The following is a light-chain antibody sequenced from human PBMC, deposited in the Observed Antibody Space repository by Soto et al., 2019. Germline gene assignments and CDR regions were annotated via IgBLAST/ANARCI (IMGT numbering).Light chain of an antibody. CDR1: QDISNY. CDR3: QQFDNLPLT. J-gene: IGKJ4*01. V-gene: IGKV1-33*01. Sequence: DIQMTQSPSSLSAPVGDRVTITCLASQDISNYLNWYQQKPGKAPRLLIYDVSNLETGVPSRFSGSGSGADFSLTISSLQPEDMATYYCQQFDNLPLTFGGGTKVDIK. CDR2: DVS.